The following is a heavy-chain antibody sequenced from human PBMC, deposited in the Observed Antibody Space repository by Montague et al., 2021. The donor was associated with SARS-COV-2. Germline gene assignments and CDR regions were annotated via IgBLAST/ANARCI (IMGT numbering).Heavy chain of an antibody. Sequence: SKTLSLTCTVSAGAIRDTDYFWDWIRQPPGKGLEWIGSIYYSGTTYHNPSLKSRVTISVDTSKNQFSLKLSSVTAADTAVYFCARHRDNLGSLNWFAPWGQGTLVTVSS. CDR1: AGAIRDTDYF. D-gene: IGHD3-16*01. J-gene: IGHJ5*02. CDR2: IYYSGTT. V-gene: IGHV4-39*01. CDR3: ARHRDNLGSLNWFAP.